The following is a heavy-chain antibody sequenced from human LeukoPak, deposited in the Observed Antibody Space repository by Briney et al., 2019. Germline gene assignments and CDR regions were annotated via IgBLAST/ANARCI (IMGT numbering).Heavy chain of an antibody. CDR2: IYYSGST. CDR1: GGSISSSSYY. V-gene: IGHV4-39*01. Sequence: SETLSLTCTVSGGSISSSSYYWGWIRQPTGKGLEWIGSIYYSGSTYYNPSLKSRVTISVDTSKNQFSLKLSSVTAADTAVYYCARRAVVVTAILDWGQGTLVTVSS. CDR3: ARRAVVVTAILD. D-gene: IGHD2-21*02. J-gene: IGHJ4*02.